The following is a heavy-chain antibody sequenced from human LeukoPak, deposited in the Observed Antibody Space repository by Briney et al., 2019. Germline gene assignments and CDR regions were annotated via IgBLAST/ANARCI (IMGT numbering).Heavy chain of an antibody. J-gene: IGHJ4*02. CDR2: ISYDGSNK. D-gene: IGHD3-22*01. V-gene: IGHV3-30*18. Sequence: GGSLRLSCAASGFTFSSYGMRWVRQAPGKGLEGVAVISYDGSNKYYADSVKGRFTIPRDNSKNTLYLQMNSLRAEDTAVYYCANQGWVDRSGYDYWGQGNLVTVSS. CDR1: GFTFSSYG. CDR3: ANQGWVDRSGYDY.